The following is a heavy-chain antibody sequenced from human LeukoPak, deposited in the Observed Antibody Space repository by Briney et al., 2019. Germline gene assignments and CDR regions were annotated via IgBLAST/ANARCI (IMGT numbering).Heavy chain of an antibody. CDR3: AREYGSGSYYNGY. D-gene: IGHD3-10*01. Sequence: GGSLRLSCAASGFTFSSYSMNWVRQAPGKGLEWVSSISSSSSYIYYADSVKGRFTISRGNAKNSLYLQMNSLRAEDTAAYYCAREYGSGSYYNGYWGQGTLVTVSS. CDR2: ISSSSSYI. V-gene: IGHV3-21*01. CDR1: GFTFSSYS. J-gene: IGHJ4*02.